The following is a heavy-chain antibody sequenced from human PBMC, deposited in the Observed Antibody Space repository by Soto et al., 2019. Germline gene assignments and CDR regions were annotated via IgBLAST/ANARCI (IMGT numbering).Heavy chain of an antibody. CDR3: VKVVRTYYDFWSAYYAYFDY. CDR2: ISSNGGST. V-gene: IGHV3-64D*06. J-gene: IGHJ4*02. CDR1: VFTFSSYA. Sequence: WGSLIVSCSPSVFTFSSYAMHWVRQAPGKGLEYVSAISSNGGSTYYADSVKGRFTISIDNSKNTLYLQMSSLRAEDTAVYYCVKVVRTYYDFWSAYYAYFDYWGQGTLVTVSS. D-gene: IGHD3-3*01.